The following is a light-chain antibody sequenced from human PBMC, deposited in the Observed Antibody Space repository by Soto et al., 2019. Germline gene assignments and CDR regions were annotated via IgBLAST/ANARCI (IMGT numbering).Light chain of an antibody. CDR3: QHYGTSSWT. CDR1: QSVSSGY. J-gene: IGKJ1*01. Sequence: GLSQSPGTVSLSPGERATLSCRASQSVSSGYLAWYQQKPGQAPRLLIFGASSRATGIPDRFSGSGSGTDFTLIISRLEPEDFAVYYCQHYGTSSWTFGQGTKVDIK. V-gene: IGKV3-20*01. CDR2: GAS.